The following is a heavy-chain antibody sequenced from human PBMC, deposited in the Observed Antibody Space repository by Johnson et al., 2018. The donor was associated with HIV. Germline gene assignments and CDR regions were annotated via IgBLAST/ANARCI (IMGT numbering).Heavy chain of an antibody. D-gene: IGHD2-21*01. CDR2: ISSDGSNK. Sequence: QVQLVESGGGVVQPGKSLRLSCVASAFAFSSYAMHWVRQTPGKGLEWVAVISSDGSNKYFADSVQGRFIISRDNSKNKLYLQMNSLTTEDTAAYYCARGGGCGGDCYSGFDAFDIWGQGTMVTVS. CDR1: AFAFSSYA. V-gene: IGHV3-30*04. CDR3: ARGGGCGGDCYSGFDAFDI. J-gene: IGHJ3*02.